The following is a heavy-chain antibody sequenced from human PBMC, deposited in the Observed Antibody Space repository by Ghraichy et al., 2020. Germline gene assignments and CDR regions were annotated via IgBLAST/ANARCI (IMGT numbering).Heavy chain of an antibody. Sequence: SETLSLTCTVSGGSVSSGSYYWSWIRQPPGKGLEWIGYIYYSGSTNYNPSLKSRVTISVDTSKNQFSLKLSSVTAADTAVYYCARLREQWLRDYYYGMDVWGQGTTVTVSS. V-gene: IGHV4-61*01. CDR3: ARLREQWLRDYYYGMDV. CDR2: IYYSGST. D-gene: IGHD6-19*01. J-gene: IGHJ6*02. CDR1: GGSVSSGSYY.